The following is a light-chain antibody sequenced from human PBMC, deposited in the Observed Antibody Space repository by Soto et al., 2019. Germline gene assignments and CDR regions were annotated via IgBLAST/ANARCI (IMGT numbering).Light chain of an antibody. CDR2: GST. J-gene: IGLJ2*01. V-gene: IGLV1-40*01. CDR1: SSNIGAGYD. Sequence: QSVLTQPHSVSGAPGQRVTISCTGSSSNIGAGYDVHWYQQLPGAAPKLLIYGSTNRPAGVPDRFSGSKSGTSASLAITGLQAEDEADYYCQSYDSSLYVVFGGGTKVTVL. CDR3: QSYDSSLYVV.